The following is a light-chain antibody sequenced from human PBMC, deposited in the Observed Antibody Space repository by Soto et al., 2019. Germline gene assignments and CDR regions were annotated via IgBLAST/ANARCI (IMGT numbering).Light chain of an antibody. Sequence: EIVLTQSPGTLSLSPGERATLSCRASQSVSSSYLAWYQQKPGQAPRLLIYGASSRATGIPDRFSGSGSGTDFTLTISRLEPDDLAVYYCQQYGSVYTFGQGTKLEIK. V-gene: IGKV3-20*01. CDR2: GAS. CDR1: QSVSSSY. CDR3: QQYGSVYT. J-gene: IGKJ2*01.